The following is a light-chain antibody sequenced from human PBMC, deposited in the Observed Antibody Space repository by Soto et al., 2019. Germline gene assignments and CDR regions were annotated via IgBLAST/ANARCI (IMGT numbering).Light chain of an antibody. CDR3: QQYGSSPRGFT. CDR1: QSVSSSY. CDR2: GAS. Sequence: EIVLTQSPGTLSLYPGERATLSCRASQSVSSSYIAWYQQKPGQAPRLLIYGASSRATGIPDRFSGSGSGTDFTLTISRLEPEDFAVSYCQQYGSSPRGFTFGPGTKVDIK. V-gene: IGKV3-20*01. J-gene: IGKJ3*01.